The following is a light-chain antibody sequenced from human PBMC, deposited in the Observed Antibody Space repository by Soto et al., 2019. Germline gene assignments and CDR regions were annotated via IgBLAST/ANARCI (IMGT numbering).Light chain of an antibody. Sequence: DIQLTQSPSFLSASVGDRVTITCRASQGISSYLAWYQQKPGKAPKLLIYVVSTLQSGVPSRFSGSESGTEFTLTISSLQPEDFATYYCQQLNSYPITFGQGTRLEIK. CDR2: VVS. CDR3: QQLNSYPIT. CDR1: QGISSY. J-gene: IGKJ5*01. V-gene: IGKV1-9*01.